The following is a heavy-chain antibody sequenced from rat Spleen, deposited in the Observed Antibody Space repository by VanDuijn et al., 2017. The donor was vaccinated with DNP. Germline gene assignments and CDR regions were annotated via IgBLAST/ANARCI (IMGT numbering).Heavy chain of an antibody. Sequence: EVQLVESGGGLVQPGRSMKLSCAASGFTFSNYDMAWVRQAPKKGLEWVATISYDGSSTYYRDSVKGRFTISRDNAKSTLYLQMDSLRSEDTATYYCTTEELGHWGQGVMVTVSS. D-gene: IGHD5-1*01. J-gene: IGHJ2*01. V-gene: IGHV5-7*01. CDR2: ISYDGSST. CDR3: TTEELGH. CDR1: GFTFSNYD.